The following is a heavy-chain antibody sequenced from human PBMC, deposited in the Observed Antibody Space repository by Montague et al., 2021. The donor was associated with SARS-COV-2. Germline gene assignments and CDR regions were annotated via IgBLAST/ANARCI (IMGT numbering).Heavy chain of an antibody. CDR1: GFTFSNSP. Sequence: SLSLSCAASGFTFSNSPMSWVRQAPGKGLDWVSVIHSAGRGTYYADSVQGRFTISRDNLKNTVYLQMNSLRDVDTALYYCAKVGDILTGYSLINFDAWGQGTLVVVSS. J-gene: IGHJ5*02. CDR3: AKVGDILTGYSLINFDA. V-gene: IGHV3-23*03. CDR2: IHSAGRGT. D-gene: IGHD3-9*01.